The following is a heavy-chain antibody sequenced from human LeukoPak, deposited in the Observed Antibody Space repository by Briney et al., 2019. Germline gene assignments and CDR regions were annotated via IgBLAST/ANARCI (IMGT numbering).Heavy chain of an antibody. CDR2: IYYSGST. Sequence: SETLSLTCTVSGGSISSYYWSWIRQPPGKGLEWIGYIYYSGSTNYNPSLKSRVTISVDTSKNQFSLKLSSVTAADTAVYYCARGQTSVVTAIPYYFDYWGRGTLVTVSS. CDR3: ARGQTSVVTAIPYYFDY. CDR1: GGSISSYY. J-gene: IGHJ4*02. V-gene: IGHV4-59*08. D-gene: IGHD2-21*02.